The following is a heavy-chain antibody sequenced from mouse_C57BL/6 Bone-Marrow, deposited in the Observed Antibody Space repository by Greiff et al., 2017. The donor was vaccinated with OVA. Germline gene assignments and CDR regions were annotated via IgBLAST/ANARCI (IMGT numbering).Heavy chain of an antibody. V-gene: IGHV1-69*01. CDR3: ASGAELPFAY. Sequence: QVQLQQPGAELVMPGASVKLSCPGQGLEWIGEIDPSDSYTNYNQKFKGKSTLTVDKSSSTAYMQLSSLTSEYSAVYYCASGAELPFAYGGQGTLVTVSA. J-gene: IGHJ3*01. CDR2: IDPSDSYT. D-gene: IGHD2-1*01.